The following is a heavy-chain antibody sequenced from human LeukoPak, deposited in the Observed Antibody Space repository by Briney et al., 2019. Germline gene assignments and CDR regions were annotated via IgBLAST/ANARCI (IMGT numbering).Heavy chain of an antibody. V-gene: IGHV4-59*08. D-gene: IGHD3-3*01. Sequence: TSETLSLTCTVSGGSISSYYWSWIRQPPGKGLELIGYIHYSGSTNYNPSLKSRVTISVDTSKNQFALNLSSVTAADTAVYYCARWAPHTRHFDSWGGGPLLTV. CDR3: ARWAPHTRHFDS. CDR1: GGSISSYY. J-gene: IGHJ4*02. CDR2: IHYSGST.